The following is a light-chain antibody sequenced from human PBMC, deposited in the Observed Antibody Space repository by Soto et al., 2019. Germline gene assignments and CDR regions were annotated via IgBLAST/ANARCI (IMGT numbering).Light chain of an antibody. J-gene: IGKJ4*01. Sequence: DIQLTQSPSTLSASVGDRVTITCRASQSMSRWLAWYQQKPGKAPKLLIYKASSLESGVPARFSGSESGTEFTLPISSLQPDYFATYFCQQFSTYSLTFGGGTTVEIK. V-gene: IGKV1-5*03. CDR3: QQFSTYSLT. CDR1: QSMSRW. CDR2: KAS.